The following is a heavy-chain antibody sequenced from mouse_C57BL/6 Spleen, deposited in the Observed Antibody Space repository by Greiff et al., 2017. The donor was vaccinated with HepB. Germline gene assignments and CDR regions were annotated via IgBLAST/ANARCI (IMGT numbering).Heavy chain of an antibody. CDR3: ARPNWDVGYFDY. CDR1: GFTFSDYY. D-gene: IGHD4-1*01. Sequence: EVHLVESEGGLVQPGSSMKLSCTASGFTFSDYYMAWVRQVPEKGLEWVANINYDGSSTYYLDSLKSRFIISRDNAKNILYLQMSSLKSEDTATYYCARPNWDVGYFDYWGQGTTLTVSS. J-gene: IGHJ2*01. CDR2: INYDGSST. V-gene: IGHV5-16*01.